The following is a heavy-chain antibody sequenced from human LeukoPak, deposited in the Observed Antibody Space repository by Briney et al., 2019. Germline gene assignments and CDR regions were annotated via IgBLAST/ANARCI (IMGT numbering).Heavy chain of an antibody. J-gene: IGHJ6*03. CDR3: ARMPGTNSSWFYYYYMDV. CDR1: GYTFTSYD. CDR2: MNPNSGNT. V-gene: IGHV1-8*02. Sequence: GASVKVSCKASGYTFTSYDINWVRQATGQGLEWMGWMNPNSGNTGYAQKFQGRVTMTRDTSTSTVYMELSSLRSEDTAVYYCARMPGTNSSWFYYYYMDVWGKGTTVTVSS. D-gene: IGHD6-13*01.